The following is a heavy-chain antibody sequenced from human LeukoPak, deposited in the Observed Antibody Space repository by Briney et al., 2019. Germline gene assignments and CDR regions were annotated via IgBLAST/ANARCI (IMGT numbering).Heavy chain of an antibody. V-gene: IGHV3-74*01. D-gene: IGHD3-10*01. CDR2: INSEGSST. Sequence: ASLRLSCAASGFTFSSYWMHCVRQAPGKGLVWVSRINSEGSSTSHADSVQGRFTVSRDNAKNTLYLQMNSLRAEDTAVYYCARFYYANGSWYFDLWGRGTLVTVSS. CDR3: ARFYYANGSWYFDL. CDR1: GFTFSSYW. J-gene: IGHJ2*01.